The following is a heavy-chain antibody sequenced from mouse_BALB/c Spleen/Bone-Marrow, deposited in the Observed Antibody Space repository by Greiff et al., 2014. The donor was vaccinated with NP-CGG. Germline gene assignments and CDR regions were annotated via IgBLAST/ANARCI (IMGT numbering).Heavy chain of an antibody. J-gene: IGHJ4*01. CDR2: ISGDGST. Sequence: QVQLKQSGPGLVAPSQSLSITCTVSGFSLTGYGVSWVRQPPGKGLEWLGMISGDGSTDYNSALKSRLSISKDNSKSQVFLKMNSLQTDDTARYYCARDSFLITRALDYWGQGTSVTVSS. V-gene: IGHV2-6-7*01. CDR3: ARDSFLITRALDY. CDR1: GFSLTGYG. D-gene: IGHD2-4*01.